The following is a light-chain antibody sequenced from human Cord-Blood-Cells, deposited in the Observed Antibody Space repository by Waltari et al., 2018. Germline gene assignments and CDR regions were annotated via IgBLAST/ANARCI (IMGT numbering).Light chain of an antibody. J-gene: IGKJ5*01. V-gene: IGKV2-30*01. Sequence: DVVMTQSPLSLPVTLGQPASISCRSSQSLVYSDGNTYLNWFQQRTGQSPRLLMYKVSNRDSEVPDRFSGSGSGTDFTLKISRVEAEYVGVYNCMQGTHWPPITFGQGTRLEIK. CDR2: KVS. CDR1: QSLVYSDGNTY. CDR3: MQGTHWPPIT.